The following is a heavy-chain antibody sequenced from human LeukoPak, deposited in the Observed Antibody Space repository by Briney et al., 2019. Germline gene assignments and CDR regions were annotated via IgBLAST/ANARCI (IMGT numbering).Heavy chain of an antibody. J-gene: IGHJ4*02. D-gene: IGHD3-3*01. CDR2: MNSNSGNT. CDR3: ARVGGYDFWSGSPTYYFDY. V-gene: IGHV1-8*01. CDR1: GYTFTSYD. Sequence: ASVKVSCKASGYTFTSYDINWVRQATGQGLEWMGWMNSNSGNTGYAQKFQGRVTMTRNTSISTAYMELSSLRSEDTAVYYCARVGGYDFWSGSPTYYFDYWGQGTLVTVSS.